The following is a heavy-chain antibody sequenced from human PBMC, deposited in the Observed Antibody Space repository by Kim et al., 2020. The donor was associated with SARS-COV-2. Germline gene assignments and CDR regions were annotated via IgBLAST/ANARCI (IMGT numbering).Heavy chain of an antibody. D-gene: IGHD6-13*01. CDR1: GGSISSGGYY. CDR3: ARGAEISSSWYGGLYYYGRDV. Sequence: SETLSLTCTVSGGSISSGGYYWSWIRQHPGKGLEWIGYIYYSGSTYYNPSLKSRVTISVDTSKNQFSLKLSSVTAADTAVYYCARGAEISSSWYGGLYYYGRDVWRQGTTVTVS. CDR2: IYYSGST. J-gene: IGHJ6*02. V-gene: IGHV4-31*03.